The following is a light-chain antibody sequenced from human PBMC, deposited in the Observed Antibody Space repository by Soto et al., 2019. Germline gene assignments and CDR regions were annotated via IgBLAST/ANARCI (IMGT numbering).Light chain of an antibody. Sequence: EIVLTQSPGTLSLSPGERATLSCRASQSVPSSFLAWYQQKPGQAPRLLIYATSSRATGIPDRFSGTVSGTDFTLTISRLEPEDCAVYYCQQYAISHRTFGQWTKVEI. V-gene: IGKV3-20*01. CDR3: QQYAISHRT. J-gene: IGKJ1*01. CDR1: QSVPSSF. CDR2: ATS.